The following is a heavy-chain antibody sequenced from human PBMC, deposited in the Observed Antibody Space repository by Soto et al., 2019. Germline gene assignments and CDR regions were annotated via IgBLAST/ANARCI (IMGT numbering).Heavy chain of an antibody. V-gene: IGHV4-30-2*01. CDR2: IYHSGNT. CDR3: ARVPSP. J-gene: IGHJ5*02. Sequence: PSETLSLTCAVSGGSISSGGHSWSWIRQPPGKGLEWIGYIYHSGNTYYNPSLKNRVTISVDRSKNQFSLKLSSVTAADTAVYYCARVPSPWGQGTLVTVSS. CDR1: GGSISSGGHS.